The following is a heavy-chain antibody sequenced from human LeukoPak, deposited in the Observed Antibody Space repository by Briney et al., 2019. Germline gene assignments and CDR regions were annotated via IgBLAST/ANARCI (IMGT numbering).Heavy chain of an antibody. J-gene: IGHJ4*02. CDR2: ISGSGGST. Sequence: PGGSLRLSCTASGFTFSSYGMSWVRQAPGKGLEWVSAISGSGGSTYYADSVKGRFTISRDNSKNTLYLQMNSLRAEDTAVYSGAKDYSVVVVPAAWEDVAAAGPPAVHDYWGQGTLVTVSS. V-gene: IGHV3-23*01. CDR1: GFTFSSYG. CDR3: AKDYSVVVVPAAWEDVAAAGPPAVHDY. D-gene: IGHD2-2*01.